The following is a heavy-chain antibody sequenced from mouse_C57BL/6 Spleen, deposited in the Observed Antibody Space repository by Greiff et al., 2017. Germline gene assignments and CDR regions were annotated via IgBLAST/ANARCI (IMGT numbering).Heavy chain of an antibody. CDR1: GFTFSSYA. V-gene: IGHV5-9-1*02. Sequence: EVNLVESGEGLVKPGGSLKLSCAASGFTFSSYAMSWVRQTPETRLEWVAYISSGGDYIYYADTVKGRFTISRDNARNTLYLQMSSLKSEDTAMYYCTRDLRGYAMDYWGQGTSVTVSS. J-gene: IGHJ4*01. CDR2: ISSGGDYI. CDR3: TRDLRGYAMDY.